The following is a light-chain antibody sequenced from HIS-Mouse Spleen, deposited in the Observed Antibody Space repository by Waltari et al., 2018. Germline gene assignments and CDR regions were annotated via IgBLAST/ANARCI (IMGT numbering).Light chain of an antibody. V-gene: IGLV2-14*01. CDR3: SSYTSSSTRV. CDR1: SSDVGGYNY. CDR2: ELS. Sequence: QSALTQPASVSGSPGQSITISCTGTSSDVGGYNYVSWYQQHPGKAPKLMFYELSNRREGVSKRFAGSKSGNAASLTSSGLQAEDEADYYCSSYTSSSTRVFGGGTKLTVL. J-gene: IGLJ2*01.